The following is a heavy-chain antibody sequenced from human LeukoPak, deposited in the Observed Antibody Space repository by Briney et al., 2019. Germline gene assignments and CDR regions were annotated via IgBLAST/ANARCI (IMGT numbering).Heavy chain of an antibody. CDR1: GYSFTNYW. V-gene: IGHV5-51*01. D-gene: IGHD3-22*01. CDR2: IYPGDSDT. Sequence: GESLKISCKGSGYSFTNYWIGWVRQMPGKGLEWMGIIYPGDSDTRYSPSFQGQVTISADKSISTAYLQWSSLKASDTAMYYCARLNYYDSSGRLIDYWGQGTLVTVSS. J-gene: IGHJ4*02. CDR3: ARLNYYDSSGRLIDY.